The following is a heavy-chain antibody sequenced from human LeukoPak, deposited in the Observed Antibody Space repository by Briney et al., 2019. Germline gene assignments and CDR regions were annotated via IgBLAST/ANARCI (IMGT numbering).Heavy chain of an antibody. D-gene: IGHD3-16*02. CDR3: ARDLAYDYVWGSYRDWYFDL. CDR2: ISGSGGST. J-gene: IGHJ2*01. V-gene: IGHV3-23*01. Sequence: PGGSLRLSCAASGFTFSSYAMSWVRQAPGKGLEWVSAISGSGGSTYYADSVKGRFTISRDNSKNTLYLQMNSLRAEDTAVYYCARDLAYDYVWGSYRDWYFDLWGRGTLVTVSS. CDR1: GFTFSSYA.